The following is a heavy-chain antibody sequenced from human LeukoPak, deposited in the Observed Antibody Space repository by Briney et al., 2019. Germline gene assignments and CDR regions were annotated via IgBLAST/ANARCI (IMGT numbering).Heavy chain of an antibody. CDR1: GYTLTELS. D-gene: IGHD3-3*01. V-gene: IGHV1-24*01. Sequence: GASVKVSCKVSGYTLTELSMHWVRQAPGKGLEWMGGFDPEDGETIYAQKFQGRVTMTEDTSTDTAYMELSSLRSEDTAVYYCATVSRFWSGYQNFDYWGQGTLVTVSS. CDR3: ATVSRFWSGYQNFDY. J-gene: IGHJ4*02. CDR2: FDPEDGET.